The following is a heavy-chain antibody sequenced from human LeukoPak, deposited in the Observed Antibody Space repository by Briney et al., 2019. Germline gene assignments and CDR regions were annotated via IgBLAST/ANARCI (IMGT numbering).Heavy chain of an antibody. CDR1: GFTFSSYW. CDR2: INSDGSST. D-gene: IGHD4-11*01. V-gene: IGHV3-74*01. J-gene: IGHJ2*01. CDR3: ARVGPGGVTRDWYFDL. Sequence: GGSLRLSCAASGFTFSSYWMHWVRQAPGKGLVWVSRINSDGSSTSYADSVKGRFTISRDNAKNTPYLQMNSLRAEDTAVYYCARVGPGGVTRDWYFDLWGRGTLVTVSS.